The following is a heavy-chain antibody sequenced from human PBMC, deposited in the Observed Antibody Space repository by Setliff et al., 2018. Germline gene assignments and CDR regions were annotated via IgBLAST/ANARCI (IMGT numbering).Heavy chain of an antibody. J-gene: IGHJ4*02. CDR3: ATELSGSYYAFDY. D-gene: IGHD1-26*01. CDR1: GYTFTTYD. Sequence: ASVKVSCKASGYTFTTYDIIWVRQATGQGLEWMGWMNPNSGKAAYAQKFQGRVNMTRNTSITTAYMELSSLRFEDTAVYYCATELSGSYYAFDYWGQGTLVTVSS. V-gene: IGHV1-8*02. CDR2: MNPNSGKA.